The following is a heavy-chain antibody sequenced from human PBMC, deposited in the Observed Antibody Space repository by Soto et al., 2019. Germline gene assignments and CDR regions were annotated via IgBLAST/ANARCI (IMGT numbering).Heavy chain of an antibody. CDR2: ISDSSGRT. V-gene: IGHV3-23*01. CDR1: RFTFSNYA. J-gene: IGHJ5*02. D-gene: IGHD6-13*01. Sequence: EVQLLESGGGLVQPGGSLRLSCAASRFTFSNYAMNWVRQAPGKGLAWVSAISDSSGRTYYADSVKGRFTVSRDNSKNTLYLQMSSLGAEDTATYFCAKDSSVTAAGSGGWFDPWGPGTVVIVSS. CDR3: AKDSSVTAAGSGGWFDP.